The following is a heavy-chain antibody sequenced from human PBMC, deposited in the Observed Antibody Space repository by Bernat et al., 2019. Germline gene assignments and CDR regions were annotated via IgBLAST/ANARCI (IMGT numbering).Heavy chain of an antibody. CDR2: IWYDGSNK. D-gene: IGHD6-19*01. J-gene: IGHJ4*02. CDR1: GFTFDDYG. V-gene: IGHV3-33*08. Sequence: VQLVESGGGVVRPGGSLRLSCAASGFTFDDYGMSWVRQAPGKGLEWVAVIWYDGSNKYYADSVKGRFTISRDNSKNTLYLQMNSLRAEDTAVYYCARTYSSGWYGGLYYFDYWGQRTLVTVSS. CDR3: ARTYSSGWYGGLYYFDY.